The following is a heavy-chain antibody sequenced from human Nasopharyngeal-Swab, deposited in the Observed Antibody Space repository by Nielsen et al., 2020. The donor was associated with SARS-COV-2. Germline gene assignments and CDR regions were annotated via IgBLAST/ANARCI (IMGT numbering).Heavy chain of an antibody. CDR2: ISSSSSTI. Sequence: GGSLRLSCAASGFIFSDYSMNWVRQAPGKGLEWVSHISSSSSTIYYADSVKGRFTISRDNARNTLYLQMNSLRVEDTAVYYCVKHQGSSSDQWGQGTLVTVSS. CDR1: GFIFSDYS. CDR3: VKHQGSSSDQ. V-gene: IGHV3-48*04. J-gene: IGHJ4*02.